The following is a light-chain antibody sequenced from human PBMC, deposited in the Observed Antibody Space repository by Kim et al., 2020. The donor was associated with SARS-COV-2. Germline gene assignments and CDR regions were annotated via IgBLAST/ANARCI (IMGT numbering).Light chain of an antibody. CDR3: HQYGSSPRT. CDR1: QSVSSTY. CDR2: GAS. V-gene: IGKV3-20*01. Sequence: LSPGERATLSCRASQSVSSTYLVWYQQKPGQAPRLVMYGASNRATGIPDRFSGSGSGTDFTLTISRLEPEDFAVYYCHQYGSSPRTFGQGTKLEI. J-gene: IGKJ1*01.